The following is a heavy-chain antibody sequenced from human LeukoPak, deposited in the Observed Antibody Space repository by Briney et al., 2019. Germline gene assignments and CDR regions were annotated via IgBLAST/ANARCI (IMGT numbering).Heavy chain of an antibody. V-gene: IGHV1-8*01. CDR3: ARALSWTTESYYYMDV. D-gene: IGHD3/OR15-3a*01. CDR1: GYTFTSYD. J-gene: IGHJ6*03. Sequence: ASVKVSCKASGYTFTSYDMNWVRQATGQGLEWLGWMNPNSGNTGYAQNFQGRVTMTMNTSITTAYMELSSLGSEGTAVYYCARALSWTTESYYYMDVWGKGTTVTVSS. CDR2: MNPNSGNT.